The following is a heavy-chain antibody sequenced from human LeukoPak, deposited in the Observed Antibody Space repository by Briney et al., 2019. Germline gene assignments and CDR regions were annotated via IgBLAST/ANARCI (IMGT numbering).Heavy chain of an antibody. CDR1: GFTFSSYA. Sequence: QSGGSLRLSCAASGFTFSSYAMSWVRQAPGKGLEWVSVIYSGGSTYYADSVKGRFTISRDNSKNTLYLQMNSLRAEDTAVYYCARGTSSGWYGAYWGQGTLVTVSS. CDR2: IYSGGST. CDR3: ARGTSSGWYGAY. J-gene: IGHJ4*02. V-gene: IGHV3-23*03. D-gene: IGHD6-19*01.